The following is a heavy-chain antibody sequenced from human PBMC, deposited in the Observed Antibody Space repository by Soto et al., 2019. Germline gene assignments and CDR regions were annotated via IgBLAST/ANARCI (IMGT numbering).Heavy chain of an antibody. D-gene: IGHD5-12*01. V-gene: IGHV1-69*02. J-gene: IGHJ3*01. CDR2: IIPVLGVA. Sequence: QVQLVQSGAEVRKPGSSVKVSCKASGVTFSSYTISWVRQAPGQGLEWMGRIIPVLGVANYAPKFQGRLTIIADEPTSTVYMELSSLRSEATAMYYARWLTNGDSDVSDFWGQGTCITVSS. CDR1: GVTFSSYT. CDR3: RWLTNGDSDVSDF.